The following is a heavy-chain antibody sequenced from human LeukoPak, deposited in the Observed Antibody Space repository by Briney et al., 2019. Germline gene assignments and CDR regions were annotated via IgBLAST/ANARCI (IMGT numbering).Heavy chain of an antibody. V-gene: IGHV3-23*01. Sequence: PGGSLRLSCAASGFTFSSYAMSWVRQAPGKGLEWVSAISSNGGSTNYADSVKGRFTISRDNLKNTLYLQMNSLRAEDTAVYYCAKAGVGATVFDYWGQGTLVTVSS. J-gene: IGHJ4*02. CDR1: GFTFSSYA. D-gene: IGHD1-26*01. CDR2: ISSNGGST. CDR3: AKAGVGATVFDY.